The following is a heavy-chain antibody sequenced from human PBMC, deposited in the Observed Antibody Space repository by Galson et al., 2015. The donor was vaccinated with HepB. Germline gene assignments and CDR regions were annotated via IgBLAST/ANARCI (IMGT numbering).Heavy chain of an antibody. CDR1: GASISSYY. V-gene: IGHV4-59*01. D-gene: IGHD3-3*01. Sequence: SETLSLTCTVSGASISSYYWSWIRQPPGKGLEWVGYIYYNGRTSYNPSLKSRVTISIDTSRNQFPLKSSSVTAADTAVYYCATGSGYYDYWGQGKLVTVSS. CDR3: ATGSGYYDY. J-gene: IGHJ4*02. CDR2: IYYNGRT.